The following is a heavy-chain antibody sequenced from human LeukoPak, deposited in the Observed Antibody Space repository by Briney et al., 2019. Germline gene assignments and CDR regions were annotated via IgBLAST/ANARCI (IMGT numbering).Heavy chain of an antibody. J-gene: IGHJ6*02. CDR1: GFTISSYG. CDR2: ISHDGSSK. CDR3: AKSIRFCSSNSCFAGYYNYGLHV. D-gene: IGHD2-2*01. V-gene: IGHV3-30*18. Sequence: GGSLRLSCAASGFTISSYGMHWVRQAPGKGLEWVAVISHDGSSKYFADSVKGRFTISRDNPKNTLDLQMHSLRAEDTAVYYCAKSIRFCSSNSCFAGYYNYGLHVWGQGTTVIVSS.